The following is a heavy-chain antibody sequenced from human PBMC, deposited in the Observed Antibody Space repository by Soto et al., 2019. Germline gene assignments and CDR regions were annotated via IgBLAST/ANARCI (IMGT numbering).Heavy chain of an antibody. CDR2: INHSGST. D-gene: IGHD3-22*01. Sequence: SETLSLTCAVYGGSFSGYYWSWIRQPPGKGLEWIGEINHSGSTNYNPSLKSRVTISVDTSKNQFSLKLSSVTAADTAVYYCARVPGDYDSSSYYSRAPYDYWGQGTLVTVSS. CDR3: ARVPGDYDSSSYYSRAPYDY. V-gene: IGHV4-34*01. J-gene: IGHJ4*02. CDR1: GGSFSGYY.